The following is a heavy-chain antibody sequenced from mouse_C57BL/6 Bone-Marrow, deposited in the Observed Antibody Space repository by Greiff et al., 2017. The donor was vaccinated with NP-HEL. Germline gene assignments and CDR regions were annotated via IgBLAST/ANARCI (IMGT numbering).Heavy chain of an antibody. Sequence: QVQLKESGPGLVAPSQSLSITCTVSGFSLTSYAISWVRQPPGKGLEWLGVIWPGGGTNYNSALQSRLSISKDNSNSKVFVKMNSLQTEDTARYYCARWLREDYWGQGTSATVSS. V-gene: IGHV2-9-1*01. D-gene: IGHD2-2*01. CDR2: IWPGGGT. J-gene: IGHJ4*01. CDR3: ARWLREDY. CDR1: GFSLTSYA.